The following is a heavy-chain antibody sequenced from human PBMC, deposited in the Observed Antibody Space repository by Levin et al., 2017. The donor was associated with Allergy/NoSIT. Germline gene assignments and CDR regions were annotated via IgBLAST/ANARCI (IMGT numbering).Heavy chain of an antibody. V-gene: IGHV2-5*02. Sequence: ESGPTLVKPTQTLTLTCTFSGFSLSSYGVGVGWIRQPPGKALEWLVFIYWDDDHRYSPSLKSRIIVTKDTSKNQVVLTMTNMDPVDTATYYCAHRQVGFGSGWDYGYLDYWGQGTLVTVSS. CDR2: IYWDDDH. CDR1: GFSLSSYGVG. J-gene: IGHJ4*02. CDR3: AHRQVGFGSGWDYGYLDY. D-gene: IGHD6-19*01.